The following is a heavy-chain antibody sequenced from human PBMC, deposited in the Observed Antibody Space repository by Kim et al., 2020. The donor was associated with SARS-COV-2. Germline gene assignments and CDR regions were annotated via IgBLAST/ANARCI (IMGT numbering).Heavy chain of an antibody. D-gene: IGHD2-2*03. J-gene: IGHJ4*02. CDR3: SRLFGYFSSTSCYPEY. CDR2: ISHSGGT. Sequence: SETLSLTCAVYGGTFSDYYWGWVRQSPGRGLEWMGVISHSGGTNYHPSLKRRGTLSVETSKNRFSLKMRSITAADTAVHYCSRLFGYFSSTSCYPEYWGQGTRVTVSS. V-gene: IGHV4-34*01. CDR1: GGTFSDYY.